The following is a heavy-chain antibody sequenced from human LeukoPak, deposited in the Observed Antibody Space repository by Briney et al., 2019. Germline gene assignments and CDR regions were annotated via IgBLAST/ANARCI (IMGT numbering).Heavy chain of an antibody. CDR2: VYYNKRT. Sequence: SETLSLTCSVSGGSISSYYWSWIRQPPGKGLEWIGYVYYNKRTNSNPSLKSRVTLSVDTSKNEFSLKLTSMTAADTAVYFCSRSPQYFDSLLDGDSRYYFDYWGQGTLVTVSS. V-gene: IGHV4-59*01. CDR3: SRSPQYFDSLLDGDSRYYFDY. D-gene: IGHD3-9*01. CDR1: GGSISSYY. J-gene: IGHJ4*02.